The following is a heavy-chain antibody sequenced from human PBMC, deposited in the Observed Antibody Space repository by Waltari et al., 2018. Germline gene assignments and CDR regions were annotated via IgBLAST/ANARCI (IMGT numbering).Heavy chain of an antibody. Sequence: QAPLVQSGAEVKKPGASLRGSCTASGYIFPNSYIHWLRQAPGQGLEWMGTVNPSAGSTDYAQKFQGRVTMTSDTSTSTVYMELSSLRSDDTAVYYCARVAFYDSGSYFDYWGQGTLVTVSS. D-gene: IGHD3-10*01. J-gene: IGHJ4*02. V-gene: IGHV1-46*01. CDR1: GYIFPNSY. CDR3: ARVAFYDSGSYFDY. CDR2: VNPSAGST.